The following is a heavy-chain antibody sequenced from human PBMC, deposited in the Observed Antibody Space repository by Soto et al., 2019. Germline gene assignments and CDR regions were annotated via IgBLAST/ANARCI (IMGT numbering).Heavy chain of an antibody. J-gene: IGHJ4*02. CDR3: LRGRTVNDHDDFDS. CDR1: GFTFSSYS. V-gene: IGHV3-30-3*01. D-gene: IGHD3-16*01. CDR2: MSYDENSK. Sequence: QVQLVESGGDMVQPGRSLRLSCAASGFTFSSYSMHWVRQAPGQGLEWVAAMSYDENSKYFADYVKGRFTISRDNSRNTLSLQMTSLVPEISAVTYCLRGRTVNDHDDFDSWGKGTEVTVSS.